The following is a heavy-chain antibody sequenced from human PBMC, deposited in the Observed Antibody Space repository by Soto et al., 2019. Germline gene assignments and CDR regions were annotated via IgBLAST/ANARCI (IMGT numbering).Heavy chain of an antibody. CDR2: INPSGGST. V-gene: IGHV1-46*01. J-gene: IGHJ6*02. D-gene: IGHD3-22*01. CDR3: ARGGRYYDSSGYYYALGHYYYGMDA. Sequence: GASVKVSCKASGYTFTSYYMHWVRQAPGQGLEWMGIINPSGGSTSYAQKFQGRVTMTRDTSTSTVYMELSSLRSEDTAVYYCARGGRYYDSSGYYYALGHYYYGMDAWGQGTKVTVSS. CDR1: GYTFTSYY.